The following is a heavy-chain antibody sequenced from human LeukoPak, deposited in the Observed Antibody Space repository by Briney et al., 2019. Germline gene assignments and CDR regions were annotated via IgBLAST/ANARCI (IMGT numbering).Heavy chain of an antibody. CDR3: ARAYCSGDSCYRFFDY. D-gene: IGHD2-15*01. CDR1: GFTFSDYY. V-gene: IGHV3-11*06. CDR2: ISSSSSYT. Sequence: GGSLRLSCAASGFTFSDYYMSWIRQAPGKGLEWVSYISSSSSYTNYADSVKGRFTISRDNAKNSLYLQMNSLRAEDTAVYYCARAYCSGDSCYRFFDYWGQGTLVTVSS. J-gene: IGHJ4*02.